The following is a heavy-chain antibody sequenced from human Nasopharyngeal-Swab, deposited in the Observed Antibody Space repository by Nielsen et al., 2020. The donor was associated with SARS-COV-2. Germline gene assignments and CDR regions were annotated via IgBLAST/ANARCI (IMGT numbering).Heavy chain of an antibody. CDR2: IIPIFGTA. Sequence: SVKVSCKASGGTFSSYAISWVRQAPGQGLEWMGGIIPIFGTANYAQKFQGRVTITADESTSTAYMELSSLRSEDTAVYYCARDVPIYGSTPGYMDVWGQGTTVTVSS. V-gene: IGHV1-69*13. CDR1: GGTFSSYA. D-gene: IGHD2-2*01. J-gene: IGHJ6*03. CDR3: ARDVPIYGSTPGYMDV.